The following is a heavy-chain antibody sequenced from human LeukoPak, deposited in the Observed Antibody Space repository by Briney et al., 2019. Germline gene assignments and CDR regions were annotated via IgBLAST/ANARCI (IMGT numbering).Heavy chain of an antibody. J-gene: IGHJ5*02. Sequence: GGSLRLSCAASGFTFSSYAMHWVRQAPGKGLEWVAVISYDGSNKYYADSVKGRFTISRDNSKNTLYLQMNSLRAEDTAVYYCAKDPTYYYDSSGFNWFDPWGQGTLVTVSS. D-gene: IGHD3-22*01. CDR2: ISYDGSNK. CDR3: AKDPTYYYDSSGFNWFDP. V-gene: IGHV3-30-3*01. CDR1: GFTFSSYA.